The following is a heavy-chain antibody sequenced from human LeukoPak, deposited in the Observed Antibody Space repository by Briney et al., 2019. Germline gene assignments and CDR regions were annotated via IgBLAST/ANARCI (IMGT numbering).Heavy chain of an antibody. D-gene: IGHD5-24*01. V-gene: IGHV1-2*02. Sequence: ASVKVSCKASGYTFTGDYMHWVRQAPGQGLEWMGWINPNSGGTNYAQKFQGRVTMTRDTSISTAYMALSRLRSDDTAVYYCARGGPGDGYNFIQFDYWGQGTLVTVSS. CDR1: GYTFTGDY. CDR2: INPNSGGT. J-gene: IGHJ4*02. CDR3: ARGGPGDGYNFIQFDY.